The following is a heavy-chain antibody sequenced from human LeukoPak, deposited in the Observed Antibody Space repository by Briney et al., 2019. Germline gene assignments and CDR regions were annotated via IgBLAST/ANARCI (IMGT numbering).Heavy chain of an antibody. J-gene: IGHJ4*02. V-gene: IGHV3-33*01. Sequence: GGSLRLSCAASGFIFSSYGMHWVRRAPGKGLEWVAVIWYDGSNKYYADSVKGRFTISRDNSKNTLYLQMNSLRAEDTAVYYCARGYYDSSGYYRYWGQGTLVTVSS. CDR2: IWYDGSNK. CDR3: ARGYYDSSGYYRY. D-gene: IGHD3-22*01. CDR1: GFIFSSYG.